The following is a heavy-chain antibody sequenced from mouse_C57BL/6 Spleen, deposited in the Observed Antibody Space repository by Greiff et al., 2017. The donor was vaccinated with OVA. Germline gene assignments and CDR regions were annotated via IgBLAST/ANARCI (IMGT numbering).Heavy chain of an antibody. CDR3: AISGTGTEDY. Sequence: QVQLQQPGAELVMPGASVKLSCKASGYTFTSYWMHWVKQRPGQGLEWIGEIDPSDSYTNYNQKFKGKSTLTVDKSSSTAYMQLSSLTSEDSAVYYCAISGTGTEDYWGQGTTLTVSS. CDR2: IDPSDSYT. V-gene: IGHV1-69*01. CDR1: GYTFTSYW. D-gene: IGHD4-1*01. J-gene: IGHJ2*01.